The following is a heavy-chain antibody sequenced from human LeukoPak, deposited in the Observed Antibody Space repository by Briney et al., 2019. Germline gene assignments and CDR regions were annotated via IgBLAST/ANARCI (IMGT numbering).Heavy chain of an antibody. D-gene: IGHD3-3*01. V-gene: IGHV1-18*01. CDR3: ARDPIWSGHGSLDS. Sequence: ASVTVSCKASGYSFTSYAMNWVRQAPGQGLEWMGWISAYNGNTNYAQKLQGRVTMTTDTSTNIAYMELRSLRSADTAVYYCARDPIWSGHGSLDSWGQGTLVTVSS. CDR2: ISAYNGNT. J-gene: IGHJ4*02. CDR1: GYSFTSYA.